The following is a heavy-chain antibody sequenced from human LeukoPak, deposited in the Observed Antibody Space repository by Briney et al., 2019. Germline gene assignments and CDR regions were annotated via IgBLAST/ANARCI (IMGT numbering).Heavy chain of an antibody. Sequence: GESLKISCKGSGNSFTSYWIGWVRQMPGKGLEWMGIIYPGDSDTRYSPSFQGQVTISADKSISTAYLQWSSLKASDTAMYYCARITITIFGVGYYGMDVWGQGTTVTVSS. J-gene: IGHJ6*02. V-gene: IGHV5-51*01. D-gene: IGHD3-3*01. CDR3: ARITITIFGVGYYGMDV. CDR2: IYPGDSDT. CDR1: GNSFTSYW.